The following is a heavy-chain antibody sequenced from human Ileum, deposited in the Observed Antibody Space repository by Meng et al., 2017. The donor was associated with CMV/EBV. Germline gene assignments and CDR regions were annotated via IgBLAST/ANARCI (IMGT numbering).Heavy chain of an antibody. J-gene: IGHJ4*02. CDR1: GFIFRKEG. D-gene: IGHD3-22*01. CDR2: IPSDGSNQ. Sequence: VHTVECVGVVFVPWGSLRLSCAASGFIFRKEGIHWVRQAPGKVLEWVAFIPSDGSNQYYADYMKGRFTISRDNSKNTLYLQMNSLRPEDTAVYXCARASYYDSSYFDNWGQGTLVTVSS. V-gene: IGHV3-30*02. CDR3: ARASYYDSSYFDN.